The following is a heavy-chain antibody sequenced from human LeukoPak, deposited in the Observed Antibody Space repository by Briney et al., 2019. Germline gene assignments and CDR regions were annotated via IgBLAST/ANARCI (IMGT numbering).Heavy chain of an antibody. CDR1: GFTFSDHY. J-gene: IGHJ5*02. V-gene: IGHV3-72*01. CDR2: TRKKTNSYTT. Sequence: PGGSLRLSCAASGFTFSDHYMDWVRQAPGKGLEWVGRTRKKTNSYTTEYAASVKGRFTISRDDSKNSLYLQMNSLRAEDTAVYYCARGPPHIVGATKGWRGLWFDPWGQGTLVTVSS. CDR3: ARGPPHIVGATKGWRGLWFDP. D-gene: IGHD1-26*01.